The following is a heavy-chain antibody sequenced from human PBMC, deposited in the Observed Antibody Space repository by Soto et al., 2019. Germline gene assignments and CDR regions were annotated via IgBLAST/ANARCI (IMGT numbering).Heavy chain of an antibody. CDR1: GLTFSNYA. J-gene: IGHJ4*02. D-gene: IGHD3-10*01. CDR2: ISGSAGST. V-gene: IGHV3-23*01. CDR3: AKEVVGSGNHDY. Sequence: EVQLLESGGGLVQPGGSLRLSGTASGLTFSNYAMSWVRQAPGKGLEWISAISGSAGSTYYADSVRGRFTISRDNSKNTLYLKMNSLRAEDTAIYYCAKEVVGSGNHDYWGQGTLVTVSS.